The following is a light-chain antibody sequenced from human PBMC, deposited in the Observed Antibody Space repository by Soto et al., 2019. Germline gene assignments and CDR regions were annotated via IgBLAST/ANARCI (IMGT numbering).Light chain of an antibody. CDR2: ELS. V-gene: IGLV2-8*01. J-gene: IGLJ2*01. CDR1: SRDVGGYNY. Sequence: QYALTQPPSASGSPGQSVTISCTGTSRDVGGYNYVSWYQQHPGKAPKLMIYELSKRPSGVPDRFSGSKSGNTASLTVSGLQAEDEADYYCSSYAGSNNLVFGGGTKLTVL. CDR3: SSYAGSNNLV.